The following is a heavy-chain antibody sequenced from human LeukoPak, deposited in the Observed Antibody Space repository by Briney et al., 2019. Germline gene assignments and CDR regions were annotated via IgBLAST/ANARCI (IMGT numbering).Heavy chain of an antibody. Sequence: SETLSLTCGVYGGSLSDYSWSWIRQPPGKGLEFIGEITQSVNTNYNPSLRSRVTISVDMSKNQVSLRLSSVTAADTAVHYCARQGGSYYAIDDWGQETLVTVSS. V-gene: IGHV4-34*01. J-gene: IGHJ4*02. CDR2: ITQSVNT. CDR3: ARQGGSYYAIDD. CDR1: GGSLSDYS. D-gene: IGHD1-26*01.